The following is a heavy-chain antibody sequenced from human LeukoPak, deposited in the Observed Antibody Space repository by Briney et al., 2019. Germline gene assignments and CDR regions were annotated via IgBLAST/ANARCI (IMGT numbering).Heavy chain of an antibody. CDR3: ARLYGDYGVDY. V-gene: IGHV4-59*08. CDR2: IYSSGRT. CDR1: GGSISSYS. J-gene: IGHJ4*02. D-gene: IGHD4-17*01. Sequence: PSETLSLTCTVSGGSISSYSWSWIRQPPGKGLEWIGYIYSSGRTNHNPSLKSRVTISVDTSKNQFSLKLSSVTAADTAVYYCARLYGDYGVDYWGQGTLVTVSS.